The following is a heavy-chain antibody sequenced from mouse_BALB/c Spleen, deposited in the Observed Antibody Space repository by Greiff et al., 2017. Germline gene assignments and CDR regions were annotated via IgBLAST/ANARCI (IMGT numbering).Heavy chain of an antibody. CDR2: IWTGGGT. J-gene: IGHJ4*01. CDR3: VRALYGNYYAMDY. D-gene: IGHD2-1*01. V-gene: IGHV2-9-2*01. Sequence: VKLMESGPGLVAPSQSLSITCTVSGFSLTSYDISWIRQPPGKGLEWLGVIWTGGGTNYNSAFMSRLSISKDNSKSQVFLKMNSLQTDDTAIYYCVRALYGNYYAMDYWGQGTSVTVSS. CDR1: GFSLTSYD.